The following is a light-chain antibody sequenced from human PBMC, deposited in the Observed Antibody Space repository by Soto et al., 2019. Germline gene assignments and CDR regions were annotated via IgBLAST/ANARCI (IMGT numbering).Light chain of an antibody. CDR1: QSFSSSY. CDR3: QQYGTSRT. Sequence: EIVLTQSPGTLSLSPGERATLSCRASQSFSSSYLAWYQQKPGQAPRLLIYGVSNRATGIPDRFSGSGSGTDFSLTISRLEPEDFAVYFCQQYGTSRTFGQGTKVEIK. CDR2: GVS. V-gene: IGKV3-20*01. J-gene: IGKJ1*01.